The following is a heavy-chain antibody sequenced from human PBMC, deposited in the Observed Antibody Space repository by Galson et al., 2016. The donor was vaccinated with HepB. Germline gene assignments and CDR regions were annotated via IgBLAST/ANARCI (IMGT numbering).Heavy chain of an antibody. D-gene: IGHD3-16*02. CDR3: TTDDGVIQYFQY. Sequence: SLRLSCAASGFTFTRAWMSWVRQAPGKGLEWVGRIKSHTDGGTTDYAAPVKGRFTISRDDSKDTLYLQMNSLRTDDTAMYYCTTDDGVIQYFQYWGQGTLVTVSS. V-gene: IGHV3-15*01. J-gene: IGHJ1*01. CDR1: GFTFTRAW. CDR2: IKSHTDGGTT.